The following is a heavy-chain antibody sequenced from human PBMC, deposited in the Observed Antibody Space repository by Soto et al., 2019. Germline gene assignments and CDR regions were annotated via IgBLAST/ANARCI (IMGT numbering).Heavy chain of an antibody. CDR3: ARHAGNSRKVDYFHN. J-gene: IGHJ4*02. CDR2: LVPNDCHS. V-gene: IGHV5-51*01. CDR1: GYSFISSW. D-gene: IGHD2-15*01. Sequence: GESLKLSCEASGYSFISSWIGWVRQLPGKGLEWMGVLVPNDCHSIYSPSLQGQVTVSVDKSFDCADLEWIGLVALDTAMHSSARHAGNSRKVDYFHNGSQGAL.